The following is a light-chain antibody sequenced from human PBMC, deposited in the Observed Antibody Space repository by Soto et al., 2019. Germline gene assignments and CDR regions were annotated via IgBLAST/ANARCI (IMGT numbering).Light chain of an antibody. V-gene: IGKV1-5*03. Sequence: DIQMTQFPSTLSASVGDRVTITCRASQSISSWLAWYQQKPGKAPKLLIYKASSLQSGVPSRFSGSGSGTEFTLTISSLQPDDFATYYCQQYISYSTFGQGTKVEIK. CDR1: QSISSW. J-gene: IGKJ1*01. CDR2: KAS. CDR3: QQYISYST.